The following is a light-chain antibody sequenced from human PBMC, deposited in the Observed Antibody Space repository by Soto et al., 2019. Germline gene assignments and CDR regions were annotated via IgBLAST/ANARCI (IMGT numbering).Light chain of an antibody. CDR1: SSNIGSTYD. J-gene: IGLJ1*01. Sequence: QPGLKQPRSVSGARGRSVTVSCTGSSSNIGSTYDVQWYQQLPGTAPKLLIHGNTDRPSGVPDRFSGSKSGTSASLAITGLQADDEADYYCQSYDDSLSVHYVFGTGTKVTVL. CDR2: GNT. V-gene: IGLV1-40*01. CDR3: QSYDDSLSVHYV.